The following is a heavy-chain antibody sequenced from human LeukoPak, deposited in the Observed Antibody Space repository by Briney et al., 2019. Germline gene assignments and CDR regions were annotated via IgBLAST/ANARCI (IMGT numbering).Heavy chain of an antibody. V-gene: IGHV3-30*03. D-gene: IGHD5-18*01. Sequence: QSGGSLRLSCAASGFTFSSYGMHWVRQAPGKGLEWVALISYDGSNKYYADSVKGRFTISRDTSKNTLYLQMNSLRVEDTAVYYCAGNSYGYGFRFDYWGQGTLVTVSS. J-gene: IGHJ4*02. CDR2: ISYDGSNK. CDR3: AGNSYGYGFRFDY. CDR1: GFTFSSYG.